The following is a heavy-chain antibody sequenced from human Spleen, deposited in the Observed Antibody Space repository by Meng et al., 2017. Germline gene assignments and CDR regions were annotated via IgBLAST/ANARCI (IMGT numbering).Heavy chain of an antibody. V-gene: IGHV3-23*01. CDR2: ISVGGGGT. D-gene: IGHD5-12*01. Sequence: GESLKISCAASGFTFDDYAMHWVRQAPGKGLEWVSTISVGGGGTYYADSVKGRFTISRDNSKNTLYLQMNSLRAEDTAVYYCAKDRVTYSADEFDFWGQGRLVTVSS. J-gene: IGHJ4*02. CDR3: AKDRVTYSADEFDF. CDR1: GFTFDDYA.